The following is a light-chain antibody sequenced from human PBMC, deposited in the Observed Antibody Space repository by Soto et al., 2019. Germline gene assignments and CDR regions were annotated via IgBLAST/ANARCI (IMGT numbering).Light chain of an antibody. Sequence: ESVLTQSPATLSLSPRERATLSGRARLNVSRSHLVLYQQKAGQAPRLRIYGASSRATGIPDRFSGSGSVSDFTLTIRRLEPEDLAEYYCLQRGSSLRTLGHGTKVEI. CDR3: LQRGSSLRT. CDR2: GAS. V-gene: IGKV3-20*01. CDR1: LNVSRSH. J-gene: IGKJ1*01.